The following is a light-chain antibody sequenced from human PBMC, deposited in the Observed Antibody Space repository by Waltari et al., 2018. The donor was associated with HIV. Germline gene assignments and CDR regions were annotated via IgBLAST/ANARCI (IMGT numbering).Light chain of an antibody. CDR1: SSDVGGYNY. CDR3: SSYTSSSTLAV. Sequence: QSALTQPASVSGSPGQSITISCTGTSSDVGGYNYVSWYQHHPGKAPKLLIYEVSNRPSGGSNRFSGSKSGNTASLSISGLQAEDEADYYCSSYTSSSTLAVFGGGTKLTVL. J-gene: IGLJ2*01. CDR2: EVS. V-gene: IGLV2-14*01.